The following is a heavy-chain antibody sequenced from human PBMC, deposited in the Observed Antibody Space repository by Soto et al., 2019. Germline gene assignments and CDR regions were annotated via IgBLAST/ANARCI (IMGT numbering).Heavy chain of an antibody. CDR1: GDSVSSNSAA. Sequence: PSQTLSLTCAISGDSVSSNSAAWNWIRQSPSRGLEWLGRTYYRSKWYNDYAVSVKSRITINPDTSKNQFSLQLNSVTPEDTAVYYCARETYSSSWYVLATLDYWGQGTLVTVSS. CDR2: TYYRSKWYN. J-gene: IGHJ4*02. CDR3: ARETYSSSWYVLATLDY. D-gene: IGHD6-13*01. V-gene: IGHV6-1*01.